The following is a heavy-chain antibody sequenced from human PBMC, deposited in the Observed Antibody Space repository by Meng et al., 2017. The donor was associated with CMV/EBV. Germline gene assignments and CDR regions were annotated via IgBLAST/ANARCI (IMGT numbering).Heavy chain of an antibody. CDR1: GYSFNSYW. V-gene: IGHV5-51*01. Sequence: SGYSFNSYWIGWGRQMPGKGLEWMGIIYPGDSDTRYSPSFQGQVTISADKSISTAYLQWSSLKASDTAMYYCARRYSGYDVLWFDPWGQGTLVTVSS. CDR2: IYPGDSDT. J-gene: IGHJ5*02. CDR3: ARRYSGYDVLWFDP. D-gene: IGHD5-12*01.